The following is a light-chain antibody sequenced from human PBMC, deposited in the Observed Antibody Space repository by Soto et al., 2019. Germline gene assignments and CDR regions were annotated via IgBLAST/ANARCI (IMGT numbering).Light chain of an antibody. Sequence: EIVMTQSPATLSVSPGERATLSCRASQSVSSNLAWYQQKPGQAPRLLLYGASTRATGIPARFSGSGSATEFTLTISSLQSEDFAVYYYQQYNNWPRTFGQGTKVEI. CDR3: QQYNNWPRT. J-gene: IGKJ1*01. CDR2: GAS. CDR1: QSVSSN. V-gene: IGKV3-15*01.